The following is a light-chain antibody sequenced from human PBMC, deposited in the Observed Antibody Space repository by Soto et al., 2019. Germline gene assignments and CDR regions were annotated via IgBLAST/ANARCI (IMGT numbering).Light chain of an antibody. V-gene: IGKV3-20*01. Sequence: EIVLTQSPGTLSLSPGERATLSCRASQSVSSSLAWYQQKPGQAPRLLIYGASSRATGIPDRFSGNGSGTDFTLAISRLEPEDFAVYYCQQYGSSPPLTFDGGTKVEI. CDR3: QQYGSSPPLT. CDR2: GAS. CDR1: QSVSSS. J-gene: IGKJ4*01.